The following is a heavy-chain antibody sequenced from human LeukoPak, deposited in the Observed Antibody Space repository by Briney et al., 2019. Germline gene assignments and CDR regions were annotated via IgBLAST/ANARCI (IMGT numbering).Heavy chain of an antibody. J-gene: IGHJ4*02. CDR1: GFTFSSYG. V-gene: IGHV3-33*01. CDR2: IWYDGSIK. Sequence: PGGSLRLSCAASGFTFSSYGMHWVRQAPGKGLEWVAVIWYDGSIKFYVDSVKGRFTISRDNSKNTLYLQMNSLRAEDTAVYYCARAGIAKASLRATPFAYWGQGTLVTVSS. D-gene: IGHD1-26*01. CDR3: ARAGIAKASLRATPFAY.